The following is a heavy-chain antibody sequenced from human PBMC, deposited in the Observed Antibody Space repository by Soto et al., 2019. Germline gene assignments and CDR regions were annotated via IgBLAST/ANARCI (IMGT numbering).Heavy chain of an antibody. J-gene: IGHJ4*02. Sequence: GASVKVSCKASGYTFTSYDINWVRQATGQGLEWMGWMNPNSGNTGYAQKFQGRVTLTRDTSTSTVYMELSSLRSEDTAMYYCARAYGDYVSIDSWGQGTPVTVSS. CDR2: MNPNSGNT. V-gene: IGHV1-8*01. D-gene: IGHD4-17*01. CDR1: GYTFTSYD. CDR3: ARAYGDYVSIDS.